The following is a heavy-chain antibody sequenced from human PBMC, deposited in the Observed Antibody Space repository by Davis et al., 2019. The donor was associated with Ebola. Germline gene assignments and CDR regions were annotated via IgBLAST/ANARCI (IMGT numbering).Heavy chain of an antibody. J-gene: IGHJ4*02. CDR2: IRSKANSYAT. Sequence: GGSLKISCAASGFTFSGSAMHWVRQASGKGLEWVGRIRSKANSYATAYAASVKGRFTISRDDSKNTAYLQMNSLKTEDTAVYYCTREYGSGDYWGQGTLVTVSS. D-gene: IGHD3-10*01. CDR3: TREYGSGDY. CDR1: GFTFSGSA. V-gene: IGHV3-73*01.